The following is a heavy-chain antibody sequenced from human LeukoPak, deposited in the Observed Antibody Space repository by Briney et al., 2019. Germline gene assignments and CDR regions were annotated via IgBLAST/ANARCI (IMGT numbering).Heavy chain of an antibody. J-gene: IGHJ4*02. CDR1: GFTFSSYG. V-gene: IGHV3-33*01. D-gene: IGHD3-10*01. Sequence: GVLRLSCAASGFTFSSYGMHWVRQAPGKGLEWVAVIWYDGSNKYYADSVKGRFTISRDNSKNTLYLQMNSLRAEDTAVYYCARDGYYGSGSYYQFDYWGQGTLVTVSS. CDR2: IWYDGSNK. CDR3: ARDGYYGSGSYYQFDY.